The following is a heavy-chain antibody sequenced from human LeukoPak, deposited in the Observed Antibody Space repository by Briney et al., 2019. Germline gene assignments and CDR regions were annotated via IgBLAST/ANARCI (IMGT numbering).Heavy chain of an antibody. V-gene: IGHV3-30*18. CDR1: GFTFSSYG. D-gene: IGHD3-10*01. J-gene: IGHJ4*02. CDR3: AKAPVKYVSGSFFDY. Sequence: GGSVRLSCAASGFTFSSYGMHWVRQAPGKGLEWVAVISYDGSNKYYADSVKGRFTISRDNSKNTLYLQMNSLRAEDTAVYYCAKAPVKYVSGSFFDYWGQGTLVTLSS. CDR2: ISYDGSNK.